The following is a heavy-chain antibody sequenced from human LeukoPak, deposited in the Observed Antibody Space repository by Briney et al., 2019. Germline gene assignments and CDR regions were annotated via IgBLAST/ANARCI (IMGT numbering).Heavy chain of an antibody. V-gene: IGHV3-48*01. CDR1: EFTFSDYS. J-gene: IGHJ4*02. D-gene: IGHD2-2*02. Sequence: PGGSLRLSCAASEFTFSDYSMNWVRQAPEKGLEWVSYISSSSSTINYADSVKGRLTISRDNAKNSLYLQMNSLRAEDTAVYYCASRHCSSTTCHIDYWGQGTLVTVSS. CDR2: ISSSSSTI. CDR3: ASRHCSSTTCHIDY.